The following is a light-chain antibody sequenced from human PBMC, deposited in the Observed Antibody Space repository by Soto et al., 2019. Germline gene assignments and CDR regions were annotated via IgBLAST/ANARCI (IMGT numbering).Light chain of an antibody. J-gene: IGKJ1*01. CDR3: QQSYSVPPT. CDR2: TAS. Sequence: DIQMTQSPSSLSASVGDRVTITCRASQSISRYLNWYQQKPGKAPKLLIYTASNLQSGIPSRFSGSGSGTDFTLTSSSLQPEYLASYFYQQSYSVPPTFGQGTKVEIK. V-gene: IGKV1-39*01. CDR1: QSISRY.